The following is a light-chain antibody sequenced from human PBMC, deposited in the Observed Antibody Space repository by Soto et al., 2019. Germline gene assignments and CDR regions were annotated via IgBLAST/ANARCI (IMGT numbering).Light chain of an antibody. V-gene: IGKV3-15*01. CDR1: QNLNND. J-gene: IGKJ4*01. Sequence: EIVLTQSPGTLSLSPGDTASLSCRASQNLNNDLAWYQQKPGQAPWLLIYGASTRATGVPARFRGSGSGTEFTLTISSLQSEDFAVYYCQQYDNWPLTFGGGTKVEIK. CDR2: GAS. CDR3: QQYDNWPLT.